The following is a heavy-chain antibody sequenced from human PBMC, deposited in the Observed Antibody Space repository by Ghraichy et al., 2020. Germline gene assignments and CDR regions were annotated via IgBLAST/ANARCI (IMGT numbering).Heavy chain of an antibody. V-gene: IGHV3-23*01. Sequence: GGSLRLSCAASGFTFSSYAMSWVRQAPGKGLEWVSAISGSGGSTYYADSVKGRFTISRDNSKNTLYLQMNRLRAEDTAVYYCAKSPVPAAILYYFDYWGQGTLVTVSS. CDR1: GFTFSSYA. J-gene: IGHJ4*02. CDR2: ISGSGGST. D-gene: IGHD2-2*02. CDR3: AKSPVPAAILYYFDY.